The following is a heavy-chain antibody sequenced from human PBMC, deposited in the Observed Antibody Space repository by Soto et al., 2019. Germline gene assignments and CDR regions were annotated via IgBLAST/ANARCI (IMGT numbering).Heavy chain of an antibody. CDR2: IYPGDSDT. D-gene: IGHD2-2*01. V-gene: IGHV5-51*01. J-gene: IGHJ6*02. CDR3: ARGEGGDIVVVPAAPFPMDV. CDR1: GYSFTSYW. Sequence: TGESLKISCKGSGYSFTSYWIGWVRQMPGKGLEWMGIIYPGDSDTRYSPSFQGQVTISADKSISTAYLQWSSLKASDTAMYYCARGEGGDIVVVPAAPFPMDVWGQGTTVTVSS.